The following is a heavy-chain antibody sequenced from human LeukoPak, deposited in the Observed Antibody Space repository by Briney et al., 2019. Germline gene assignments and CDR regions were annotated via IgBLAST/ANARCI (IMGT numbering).Heavy chain of an antibody. CDR3: ARAAFRYGALDY. V-gene: IGHV4-59*11. CDR2: IYYSGST. CDR1: GGSISSHY. D-gene: IGHD4-17*01. Sequence: SETLSLTCTVSGGSISSHYWSWIRQPPGKGLEWIGYIYYSGSTNYNPSLKSRVTISVDTSKNQFSLELSSVTAADTAVYYCARAAFRYGALDYWGQGTLVTVSS. J-gene: IGHJ4*02.